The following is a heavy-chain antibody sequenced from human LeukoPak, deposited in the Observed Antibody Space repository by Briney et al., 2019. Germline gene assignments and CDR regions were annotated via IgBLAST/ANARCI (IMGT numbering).Heavy chain of an antibody. V-gene: IGHV1-18*01. J-gene: IGHJ4*02. D-gene: IGHD6-19*01. CDR3: ARAVSEQWLVREFDY. CDR2: ISAYNGNT. Sequence: ASVKVSCKASGYTFTSYGISWVRQAPGQGLEWMGWISAYNGNTNYAQKLQGRVTMTTDTSTSTAYMELRSLRSDDTAVYYCARAVSEQWLVREFDYWGQGTLVTVSS. CDR1: GYTFTSYG.